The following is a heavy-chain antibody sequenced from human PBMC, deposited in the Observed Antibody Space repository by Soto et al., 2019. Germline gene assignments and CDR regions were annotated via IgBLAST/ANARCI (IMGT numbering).Heavy chain of an antibody. J-gene: IGHJ5*02. CDR1: GITLSNYW. V-gene: IGHV3-74*01. CDR2: INSDGSSI. D-gene: IGHD2-15*01. CDR3: VRRGYCGGGSCSALGDP. Sequence: EVQLVESGGGLVQPGGSLRLSCAASGITLSNYWMHWVRQAPGKGLVWVSRINSDGSSISYADSVKGRFTISRDNAKNTVYLQMNSLGAEDTAMSYCVRRGYCGGGSCSALGDPWGQGTLVTVSS.